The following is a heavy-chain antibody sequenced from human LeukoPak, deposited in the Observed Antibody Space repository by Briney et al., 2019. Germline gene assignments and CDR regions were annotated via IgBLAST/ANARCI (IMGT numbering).Heavy chain of an antibody. Sequence: SETLSLTCTVSGYSINNGYYWGWIRQPPGKGLEWIGSIYHSGSTYYKPSLKSRVTISVDTSKNQFSLKLSSVTAADTAVYYCARYEAVAGVFDYWGQGTLVTVSS. V-gene: IGHV4-38-2*02. CDR2: IYHSGST. CDR3: ARYEAVAGVFDY. CDR1: GYSINNGYY. D-gene: IGHD6-19*01. J-gene: IGHJ4*02.